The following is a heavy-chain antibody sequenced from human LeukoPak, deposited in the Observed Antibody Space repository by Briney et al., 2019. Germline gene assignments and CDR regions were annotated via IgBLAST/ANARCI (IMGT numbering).Heavy chain of an antibody. CDR3: ARRQVLRPDFDY. CDR1: GGTFSSYA. Sequence: GASVKVSCKASGGTFSSYAISWVRQAPGQGLEWMGGIIPIFGTANYAQKFQGRVTITAGKSTSTAYMELSSLRSEDTAVYYCARRQVLRPDFDYWGQGTLVTVSS. V-gene: IGHV1-69*06. J-gene: IGHJ4*02. D-gene: IGHD3-3*01. CDR2: IIPIFGTA.